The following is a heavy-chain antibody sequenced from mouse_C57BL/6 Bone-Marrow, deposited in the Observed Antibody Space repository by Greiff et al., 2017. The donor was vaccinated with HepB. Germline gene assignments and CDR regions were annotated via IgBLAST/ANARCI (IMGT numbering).Heavy chain of an antibody. J-gene: IGHJ4*01. CDR2: IRNKANGYTT. V-gene: IGHV7-3*01. CDR3: ARPTVRDAMDD. D-gene: IGHD1-1*01. CDR1: GFTFTDYY. Sequence: EVHLVESGGGLVQPGGSLSLSCAASGFTFTDYYMSWVRQPPGKALEWLGFIRNKANGYTTEYSASVKGRFTISRDNSQSILYLQMNALRAEDSATYYCARPTVRDAMDDWGQGTSVTVSS.